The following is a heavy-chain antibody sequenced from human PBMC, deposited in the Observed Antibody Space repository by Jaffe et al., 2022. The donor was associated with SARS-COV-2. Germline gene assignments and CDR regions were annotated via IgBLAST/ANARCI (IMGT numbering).Heavy chain of an antibody. CDR1: GFTFDDYA. J-gene: IGHJ3*02. Sequence: EVQLVESGGGLVQPGRSLRLSCAASGFTFDDYAMHWVRQAPGKGLEWVSGISWNSGSIGYADSVKGRFTISRDNAKNSLYLQMNSLRAEDTALYYCAKVAERGWLQPNDAFDIWGQGTMVTVSS. CDR3: AKVAERGWLQPNDAFDI. V-gene: IGHV3-9*01. D-gene: IGHD5-12*01. CDR2: ISWNSGSI.